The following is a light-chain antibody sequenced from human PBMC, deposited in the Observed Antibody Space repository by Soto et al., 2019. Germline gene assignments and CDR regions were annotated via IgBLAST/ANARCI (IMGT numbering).Light chain of an antibody. V-gene: IGKV3-15*01. CDR3: QQYNNWPPLIT. Sequence: EIVMTQSPATLSVSPGERATLSCRASQSVSSNLAWYQQKPGQAPRLLIYGASTRATGIPARFSGSGSGTEFTLTISSLQSEDCAVYYCQQYNNWPPLITFGQGTRLDIK. J-gene: IGKJ5*01. CDR2: GAS. CDR1: QSVSSN.